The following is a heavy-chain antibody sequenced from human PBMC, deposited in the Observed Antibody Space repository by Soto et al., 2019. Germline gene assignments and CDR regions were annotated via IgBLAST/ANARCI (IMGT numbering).Heavy chain of an antibody. CDR1: GGTFSSYA. J-gene: IGHJ1*01. CDR2: IIPVIGTA. CDR3: ARGWNDFPH. D-gene: IGHD1-1*01. V-gene: IGHV1-69*13. Sequence: SVKVSCKASGGTFSSYAISWVRQAPGQGLECMGGIIPVIGTANYAQKFQGRVTINADESTSTVYMELSSLRSEDTAVYYCARGWNDFPHWGQGTLVTVSS.